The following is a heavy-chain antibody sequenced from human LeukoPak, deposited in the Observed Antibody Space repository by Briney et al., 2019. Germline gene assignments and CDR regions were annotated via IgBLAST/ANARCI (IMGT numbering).Heavy chain of an antibody. V-gene: IGHV3-23*01. CDR3: AKKRAAGAHEFDY. J-gene: IGHJ4*02. CDR2: VSINGTT. CDR1: GFTFNIFP. D-gene: IGHD3-10*01. Sequence: PGGSLRLSCAASGFTFNIFPVSWVRQAPGKGLEWVSAVSINGTTYYADSVKGRFTISRDNSKNTLHLQMNDLRVDDAAVYFCAKKRAAGAHEFDYWGQGTLVTVSS.